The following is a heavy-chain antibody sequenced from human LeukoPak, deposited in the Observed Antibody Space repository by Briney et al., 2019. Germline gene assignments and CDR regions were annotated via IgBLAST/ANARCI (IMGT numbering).Heavy chain of an antibody. CDR1: GYSFTSYW. D-gene: IGHD6-6*01. Sequence: GESLKISSKGSGYSFTSYWIGWVRKMPGKCLEWMGIIYPGDSDTRYSPSFQGQVTISADKSISTAYLQWSSLTASDTAMYYCARHIAARPSGWFDPWGQGTLVTVSS. J-gene: IGHJ5*02. CDR3: ARHIAARPSGWFDP. CDR2: IYPGDSDT. V-gene: IGHV5-51*01.